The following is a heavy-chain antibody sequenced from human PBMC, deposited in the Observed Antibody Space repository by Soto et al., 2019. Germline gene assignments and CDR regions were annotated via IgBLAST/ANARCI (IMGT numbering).Heavy chain of an antibody. CDR3: AMTLYGGCDY. D-gene: IGHD5-12*01. V-gene: IGHV3-23*01. CDR1: GFTFSTYA. J-gene: IGHJ4*02. Sequence: EVQLLDSGGGLVQPGGSLRLSCIASGFTFSTYAMSWVRQAPGKGLEWVSGIGGNAATTRYADSVKGRFTISRDNSKNTVYLQMNNLRGEDTAVYYCAMTLYGGCDYWGRGTLVTVSS. CDR2: IGGNAATT.